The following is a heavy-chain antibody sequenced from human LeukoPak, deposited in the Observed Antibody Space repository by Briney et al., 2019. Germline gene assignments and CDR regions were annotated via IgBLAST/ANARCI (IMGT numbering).Heavy chain of an antibody. J-gene: IGHJ4*02. V-gene: IGHV4-39*07. CDR3: ARDRVGATTWLDY. CDR2: IYYSGTT. D-gene: IGHD1-26*01. Sequence: SETLSLTCTVSGGSISSSSYYWGWIRQPPGEGLEWIASIYYSGTTYYNPSLKSRVTISVDTSKSQFSLKLTSVTAADTAVYYCARDRVGATTWLDYWGQGTLVTVSS. CDR1: GGSISSSSYY.